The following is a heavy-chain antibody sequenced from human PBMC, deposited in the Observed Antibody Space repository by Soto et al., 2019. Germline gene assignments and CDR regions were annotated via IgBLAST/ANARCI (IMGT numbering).Heavy chain of an antibody. J-gene: IGHJ6*02. Sequence: ASVTVSCMASGYTFTSYYMHWVRQAPGQGLEWMGIINPSGGSTSYAQKFQGRVTMTRNTSKSTVYMELSSLRSEDAAVYYCDRDASGEGGFRGMDVWGQGTTVTVSS. CDR3: DRDASGEGGFRGMDV. V-gene: IGHV1-46*03. D-gene: IGHD6-25*01. CDR1: GYTFTSYY. CDR2: INPSGGST.